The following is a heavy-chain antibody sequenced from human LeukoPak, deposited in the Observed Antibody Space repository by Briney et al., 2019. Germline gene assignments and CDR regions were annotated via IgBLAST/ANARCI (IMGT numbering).Heavy chain of an antibody. Sequence: GGSLRLSCAASGFTFRSSWMHWVRQAPGKGLVWVSRINADEGTTNYADSVKGRFTISRDNAKNTLYLQMNSLRAEDTAEYYCARGDGSSGWYFDYWGQGTLVTVSS. D-gene: IGHD6-19*01. J-gene: IGHJ4*02. V-gene: IGHV3-74*01. CDR1: GFTFRSSW. CDR3: ARGDGSSGWYFDY. CDR2: INADEGTT.